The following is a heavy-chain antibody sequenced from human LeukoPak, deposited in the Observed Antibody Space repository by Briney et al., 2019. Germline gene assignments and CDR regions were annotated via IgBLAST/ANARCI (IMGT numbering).Heavy chain of an antibody. CDR3: ARTRGMGATPPMDV. J-gene: IGHJ6*04. V-gene: IGHV4-30-2*01. CDR1: GGSISSDNYY. Sequence: SETLSLTCTVSGGSISSDNYYCSWIRQPQEKGLEWIGYIYHSGTTYYNPSLKSRVTISVDRSKNQFSLKLSSVTAADTAVYYCARTRGMGATPPMDVWGKGTTVTVSS. D-gene: IGHD1-26*01. CDR2: IYHSGTT.